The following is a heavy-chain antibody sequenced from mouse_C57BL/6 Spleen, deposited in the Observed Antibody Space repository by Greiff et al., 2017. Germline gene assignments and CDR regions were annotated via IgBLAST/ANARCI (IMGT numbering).Heavy chain of an antibody. CDR2: IDPSDSYT. Sequence: QVQLQQPGAELVRPGTSVKLSCKASGYTFTSYWMHWVKQRPGQGLEWIGVIDPSDSYTNYNQKFKGKATLTVDTSSSTAYMQPSSLTSEDSAVYYCARSVSHYFAYWGQGTTLTVSS. V-gene: IGHV1-59*01. CDR1: GYTFTSYW. J-gene: IGHJ2*01. CDR3: ARSVSHYFAY.